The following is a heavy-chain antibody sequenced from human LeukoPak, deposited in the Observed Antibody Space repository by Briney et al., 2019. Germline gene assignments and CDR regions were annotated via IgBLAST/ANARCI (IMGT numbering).Heavy chain of an antibody. CDR3: TTDRGISGITDLDY. V-gene: IGHV3-15*01. CDR1: GFIFTNAW. Sequence: GGSLRLSCAASGFIFTNAWMSWVRQTPGKGLEWVGRIRSKTVGGTTDYAAPVKGRFTVSRDDSKNTFYLEMNSLKTEDTAVYYCTTDRGISGITDLDYWGQGTLVTVSS. CDR2: IRSKTVGGTT. D-gene: IGHD1-20*01. J-gene: IGHJ4*02.